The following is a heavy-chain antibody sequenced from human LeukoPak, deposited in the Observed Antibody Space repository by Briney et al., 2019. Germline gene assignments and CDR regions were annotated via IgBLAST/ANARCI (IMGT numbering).Heavy chain of an antibody. CDR2: IYTSGTS. Sequence: SETLSLTCTVSGVSIRGYYWSWIRQPAGKGLEWIGRIYTSGTSNYNPSLKSRVTMSVDTSKNQFSGKLSSVTAADTAIYYCARAGAWQIDPWGQGTLVTVSS. D-gene: IGHD3-10*01. V-gene: IGHV4-4*07. CDR1: GVSIRGYY. J-gene: IGHJ5*02. CDR3: ARAGAWQIDP.